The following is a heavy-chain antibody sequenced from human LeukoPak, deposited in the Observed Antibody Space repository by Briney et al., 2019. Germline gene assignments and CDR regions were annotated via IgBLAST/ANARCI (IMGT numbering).Heavy chain of an antibody. CDR2: IYYSGST. CDR1: GGSISSYY. J-gene: IGHJ4*02. D-gene: IGHD2-15*01. V-gene: IGHV4-59*01. Sequence: KSSETLSLTCTVSGGSISSYYWSWIRQPPGKGLEWSGYIYYSGSTNYNPSLKSRVTISVDTSKNQFSLKLSSVTAADTAVYYCARDRGGRWWFDYWGQGTLVTVSS. CDR3: ARDRGGRWWFDY.